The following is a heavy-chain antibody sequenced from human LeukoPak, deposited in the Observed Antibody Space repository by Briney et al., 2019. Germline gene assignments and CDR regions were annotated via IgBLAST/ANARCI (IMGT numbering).Heavy chain of an antibody. D-gene: IGHD5-24*01. J-gene: IGHJ4*02. CDR2: INPNSGGT. CDR1: GYTFTGHY. V-gene: IGHV1-2*02. Sequence: GSVKVSCKASGYTFTGHYMHWVRQAPGQGLEWMGWINPNSGGTNYAQKFQGRVTMTRDTSISTAYMELSRLRSDDTAVYYCARARWLQRRYYFDYWGQGTLVTVSS. CDR3: ARARWLQRRYYFDY.